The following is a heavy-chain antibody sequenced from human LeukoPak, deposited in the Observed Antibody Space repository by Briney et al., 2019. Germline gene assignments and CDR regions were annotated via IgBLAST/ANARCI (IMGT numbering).Heavy chain of an antibody. Sequence: GASVKVSCKASGYIFISYYIHWVRQAPGQGLEWMGVINPSDGSTNYAQKFQGRVTMTRDTSTRTIYMQLSSLRSEDTAVYYCARDPLGYCSGGSCFDPDYWGQGTLVTVSS. CDR3: ARDPLGYCSGGSCFDPDY. J-gene: IGHJ4*02. D-gene: IGHD2-15*01. CDR1: GYIFISYY. CDR2: INPSDGST. V-gene: IGHV1-46*01.